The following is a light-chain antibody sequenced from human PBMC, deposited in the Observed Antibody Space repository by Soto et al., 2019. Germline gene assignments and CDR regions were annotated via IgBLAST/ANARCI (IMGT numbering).Light chain of an antibody. CDR2: EVS. CDR1: SSDVGGYNY. J-gene: IGLJ3*02. Sequence: QSALTQPASVSGSPGQSITISCTGNSSDVGGYNYVSWYQQHPGKAPKLMIYEVSNRPSGVSNRFSGSKSGNTASLTISGLQAEDEADYYCISYTSSSTRVFGGGTKVTVL. CDR3: ISYTSSSTRV. V-gene: IGLV2-14*01.